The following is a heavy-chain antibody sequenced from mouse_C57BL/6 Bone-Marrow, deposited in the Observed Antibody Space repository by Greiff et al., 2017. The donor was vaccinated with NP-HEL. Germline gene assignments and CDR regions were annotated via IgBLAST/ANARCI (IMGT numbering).Heavy chain of an antibody. V-gene: IGHV5-17*01. Sequence: EVQGVESGGGLVKPGGSLKLSCAASGFTFSDYGMHWVRQAPEKGLEWVAYISSGSSTIDYADTVKGRFTISGDTAKNTLFLQMSSLGSEDTAMYYCASSSWFAYWGQGTLVTVSA. CDR2: ISSGSSTI. CDR3: ASSSWFAY. D-gene: IGHD3-1*01. J-gene: IGHJ3*01. CDR1: GFTFSDYG.